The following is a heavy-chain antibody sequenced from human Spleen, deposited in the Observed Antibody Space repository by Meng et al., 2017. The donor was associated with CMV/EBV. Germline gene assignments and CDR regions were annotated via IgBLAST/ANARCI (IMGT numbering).Heavy chain of an antibody. CDR3: ARAGGGAGNWFDP. V-gene: IGHV4-30-4*08. CDR2: IYYSANT. D-gene: IGHD2-21*01. Sequence: VSGRSISSGDYYWSWIRQPPGKGLEWIGYIYYSANTHYNPSLKSRITISEDTSKNQFSLKLSSVTAADTAVYYCARAGGGAGNWFDPWGQGTLVTVSS. J-gene: IGHJ5*02. CDR1: GRSISSGDYY.